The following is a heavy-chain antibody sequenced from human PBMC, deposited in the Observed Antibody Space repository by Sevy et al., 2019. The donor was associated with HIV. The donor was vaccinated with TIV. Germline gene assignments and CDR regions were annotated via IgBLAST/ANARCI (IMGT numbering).Heavy chain of an antibody. J-gene: IGHJ4*02. CDR3: VRGGGNGWYYFDY. CDR2: IIPILNTV. Sequence: ASVKVSCKASGGIFKSYGISWVRQAPGQGLEWMGGIIPILNTVHYAQRFQGRVTITADESTKTANMGLSSLRSEDTAVYYCVRGGGNGWYYFDYWGQETLVTVSS. V-gene: IGHV1-69*13. D-gene: IGHD6-19*01. CDR1: GGIFKSYG.